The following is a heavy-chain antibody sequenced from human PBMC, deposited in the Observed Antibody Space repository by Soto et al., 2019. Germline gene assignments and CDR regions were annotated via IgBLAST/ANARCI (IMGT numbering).Heavy chain of an antibody. CDR1: GFTFSSYA. D-gene: IGHD6-19*01. J-gene: IGHJ4*02. Sequence: QVQLVESGGGVVQPGRSLRLSCAASGFTFSSYAMHWVRQAPGKGLEWVAVISYDGSNKYYADSVTGRFTISRDNSKNTLYLQMNSLRAEATAVYYCARECRLGVDGNDIDYWGQGTLVTVSS. V-gene: IGHV3-30-3*01. CDR3: ARECRLGVDGNDIDY. CDR2: ISYDGSNK.